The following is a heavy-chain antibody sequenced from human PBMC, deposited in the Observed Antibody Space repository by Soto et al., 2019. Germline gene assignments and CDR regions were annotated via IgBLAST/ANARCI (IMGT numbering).Heavy chain of an antibody. V-gene: IGHV3-74*01. J-gene: IGHJ6*02. Sequence: GGSLRLSCAASGFTFSSYWMHWVRQAPGKGLVWVSRINSDGSSTSYADSVKGRFTISRDNAKNTLYLQMNSLRAEDTAVYYCVGNPPYYYYGMDVWGQGTTVTVSS. D-gene: IGHD4-4*01. CDR1: GFTFSSYW. CDR3: VGNPPYYYYGMDV. CDR2: INSDGSST.